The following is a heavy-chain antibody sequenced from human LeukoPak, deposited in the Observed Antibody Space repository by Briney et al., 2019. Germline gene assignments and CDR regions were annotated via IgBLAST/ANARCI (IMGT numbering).Heavy chain of an antibody. D-gene: IGHD3-16*01. J-gene: IGHJ6*02. CDR1: GFTFSSYW. V-gene: IGHV3-7*03. CDR2: INHNGNVN. CDR3: ARGGGLDV. Sequence: PGGSLGLSCAASGFTFSSYWMHWARQAPGKGLEWVASINHNGNVNYYVDSVKGRFTISRDNAKNSLYLQMSNLRAEDTAVYFCARGGGLDVWGQGATVTVSS.